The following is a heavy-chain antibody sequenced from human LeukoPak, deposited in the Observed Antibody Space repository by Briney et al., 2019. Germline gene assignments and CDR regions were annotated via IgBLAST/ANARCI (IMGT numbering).Heavy chain of an antibody. CDR1: GFTFSSYG. Sequence: GGSPRLSCAASGFTFSSYGMHWVRQAPGKGLEWVAVISYDGSNKYYADSVKGRFTISRDNSKNTLYLQMNSLRAEDTAVYYCATKQWLVRTPPSGYWGQGTLVTVSS. V-gene: IGHV3-30*03. CDR3: ATKQWLVRTPPSGY. J-gene: IGHJ4*02. CDR2: ISYDGSNK. D-gene: IGHD6-19*01.